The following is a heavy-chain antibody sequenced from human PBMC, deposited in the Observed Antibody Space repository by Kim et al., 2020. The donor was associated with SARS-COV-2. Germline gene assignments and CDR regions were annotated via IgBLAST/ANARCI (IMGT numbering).Heavy chain of an antibody. CDR3: ARDSGEHYDFWSGYYALYYYGMDV. D-gene: IGHD3-3*01. CDR2: ISSSSSYI. Sequence: GGSLRLSCAASGFTFSSYSMNWVRQAPGKGLEWVSSISSSSSYIYYADSVKGRFTISRDNAKNSLYLQMNSLRAEDTAVYYCARDSGEHYDFWSGYYALYYYGMDVWGKGTTVTVSS. V-gene: IGHV3-21*01. CDR1: GFTFSSYS. J-gene: IGHJ6*04.